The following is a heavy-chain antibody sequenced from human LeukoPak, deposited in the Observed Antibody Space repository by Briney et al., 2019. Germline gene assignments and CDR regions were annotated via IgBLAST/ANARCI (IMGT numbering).Heavy chain of an antibody. CDR1: GGSISSYY. CDR2: LYYSGST. Sequence: SETLSLTCTVSGGSISSYYWTWIRQPPGKGLEWIGSLYYSGSTNYNPSLKSRVTISVDTSKNQFTLKLSSVTAAETAVYYCARAVNYSHFDYWGKGTMATVSS. J-gene: IGHJ4*02. CDR3: ARAVNYSHFDY. V-gene: IGHV4-59*01. D-gene: IGHD5-24*01.